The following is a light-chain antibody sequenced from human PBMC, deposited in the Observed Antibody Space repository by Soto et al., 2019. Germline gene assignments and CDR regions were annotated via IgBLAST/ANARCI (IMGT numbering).Light chain of an antibody. J-gene: IGLJ1*01. CDR3: LLSYNGPYV. V-gene: IGLV7-46*01. CDR1: TGAVTNGHY. CDR2: DTT. Sequence: QAVVTHEPSLSVSPGGTGTLTCGSSTGAVTNGHYPYWFQQKPGQGPRTLIYDTTNRHSWTPARFSGSLLGGKAALTLSGAQPEDEAEYYCLLSYNGPYVFGTGTKVTVL.